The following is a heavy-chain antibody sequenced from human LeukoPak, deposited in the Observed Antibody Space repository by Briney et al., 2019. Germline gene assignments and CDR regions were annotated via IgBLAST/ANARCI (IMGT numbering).Heavy chain of an antibody. CDR2: ISSSGDSI. CDR1: GFTFSDYY. V-gene: IGHV3-11*04. Sequence: GGSLRLSCAASGFTFSDYYMNWIRQAPGKGLEWVSYISSSGDSIYNAASVKGRFTISRDNAKNTLYLQMNSLRAEDTAVYYCARDFLHLGGWGQGTMVTVSS. CDR3: ARDFLHLGG. J-gene: IGHJ3*01. D-gene: IGHD3-16*01.